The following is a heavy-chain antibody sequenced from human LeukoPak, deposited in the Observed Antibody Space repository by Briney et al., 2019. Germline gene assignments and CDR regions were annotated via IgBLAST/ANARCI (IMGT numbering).Heavy chain of an antibody. J-gene: IGHJ6*02. D-gene: IGHD6-19*01. CDR3: ARGVAVAGKGDYYYYGMDV. CDR2: ISSSGSTI. Sequence: GGSQRLSCAASGFTFSDYYMSWIRQAPGKGLEWVSYISSSGSTIYYADSVKGRFTISRDNAKNSLYLQMNSLRAEDTAVYYCARGVAVAGKGDYYYYGMDVWGQGTTVTVSS. V-gene: IGHV3-11*01. CDR1: GFTFSDYY.